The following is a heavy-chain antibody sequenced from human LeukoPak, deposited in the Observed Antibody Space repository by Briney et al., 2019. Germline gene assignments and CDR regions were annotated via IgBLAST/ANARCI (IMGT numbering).Heavy chain of an antibody. D-gene: IGHD3-22*01. CDR1: GFTFSSYA. Sequence: PGGSLRLSCAASGFTFSSYAMSWVRQAPGKGLEWVSAISGSGGSTYYADSVKGRFTISRDNSKNTLCLQMNSLRAEDTAVYYCAKGSPDSTYYYDSSGYSHYWGPLDYWGQGTLVTVSS. CDR2: ISGSGGST. V-gene: IGHV3-23*01. CDR3: AKGSPDSTYYYDSSGYSHYWGPLDY. J-gene: IGHJ4*02.